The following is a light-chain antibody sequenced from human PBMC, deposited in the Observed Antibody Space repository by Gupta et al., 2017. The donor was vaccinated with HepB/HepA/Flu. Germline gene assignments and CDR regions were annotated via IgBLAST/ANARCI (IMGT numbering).Light chain of an antibody. V-gene: IGKV4-1*01. CDR1: QSVFYSSKNLNY. CDR3: QQYFSSPPYT. CDR2: WAS. Sequence: DIVMTQSPDSLAVSLGERATINCKSSQSVFYSSKNLNYLAWYQQKPGQPPRLLIYWASTRESGVPDRFSGSGSGTDFTLTISSLQAEDVAVYYCQQYFSSPPYTFGQGTKLEIK. J-gene: IGKJ2*01.